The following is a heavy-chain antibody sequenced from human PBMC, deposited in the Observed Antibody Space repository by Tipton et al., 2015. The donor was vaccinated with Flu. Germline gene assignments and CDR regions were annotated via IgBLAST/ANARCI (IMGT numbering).Heavy chain of an antibody. J-gene: IGHJ4*02. CDR1: GYPISSGYN. CDR3: AKEVVVPATRFDT. D-gene: IGHD2-15*01. V-gene: IGHV4-38-2*02. CDR2: IFHSGNT. Sequence: LRPSCTVSGYPISSGYNWGWIRQPPGKGLEWIGNIFHSGNTYYNPSLKSRVTISVDKSKNQFSLNLSSVTAADTAVYYCAKEVVVPATRFDTWGQGTQVTV.